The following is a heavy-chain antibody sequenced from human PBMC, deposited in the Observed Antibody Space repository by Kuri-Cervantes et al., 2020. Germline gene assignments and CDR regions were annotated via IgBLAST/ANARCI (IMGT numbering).Heavy chain of an antibody. J-gene: IGHJ6*02. Sequence: ASVKVSCKASGYTFTGYYMHWVRQAPGQGLEWMGWINPNSGGTNYAQKFQGRVTMTRDTSISTAYMELSRLRSDDTAAYYCAREVRLGGAALGGMDVWGQGTTVTVSS. CDR3: AREVRLGGAALGGMDV. CDR1: GYTFTGYY. CDR2: INPNSGGT. V-gene: IGHV1-2*02. D-gene: IGHD3-16*01.